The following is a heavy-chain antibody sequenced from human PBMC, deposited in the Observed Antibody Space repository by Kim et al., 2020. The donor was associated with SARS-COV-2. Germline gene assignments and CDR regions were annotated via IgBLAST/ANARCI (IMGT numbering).Heavy chain of an antibody. J-gene: IGHJ4*02. D-gene: IGHD3-10*01. CDR3: ARVRYYGSGSYVY. V-gene: IGHV4-34*01. Sequence: YNPSLKSRVTISVDTSKNQFSLKLSSVTAADTAVYYCARVRYYGSGSYVYWGQGTLVTVSS.